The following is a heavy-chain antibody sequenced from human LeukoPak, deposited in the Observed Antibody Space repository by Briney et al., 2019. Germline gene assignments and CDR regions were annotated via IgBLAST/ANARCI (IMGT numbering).Heavy chain of an antibody. V-gene: IGHV3-30*04. CDR3: ARVSLWFGELFPDDPFTDV. Sequence: PGGSLRLSCAASGFIFSNYAIHWVRQAPGKGLEWVAVVSYDGTARYYSDSVKDRFSISRDNSKNTLDLQMNSLRTEDTAVYYCARVSLWFGELFPDDPFTDVWAKGPRSPSP. CDR2: VSYDGTAR. D-gene: IGHD3-10*01. CDR1: GFIFSNYA. J-gene: IGHJ6*02.